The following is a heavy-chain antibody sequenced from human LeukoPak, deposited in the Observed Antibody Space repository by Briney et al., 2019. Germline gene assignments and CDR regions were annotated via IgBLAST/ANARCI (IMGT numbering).Heavy chain of an antibody. Sequence: ASVKVSCKASGYTFTGYYMHWVRQAPGQGLEWMGWISAYNGNTNYAQKLQGRVTMTTDTSTSTAYMELRSLRSDDTAVYYCARDGRILDIVVVPATDYWGQGTLVTVSS. V-gene: IGHV1-18*04. J-gene: IGHJ4*02. CDR3: ARDGRILDIVVVPATDY. D-gene: IGHD2-2*01. CDR2: ISAYNGNT. CDR1: GYTFTGYY.